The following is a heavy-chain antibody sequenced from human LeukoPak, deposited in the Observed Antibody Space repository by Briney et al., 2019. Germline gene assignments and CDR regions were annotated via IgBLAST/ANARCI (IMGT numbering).Heavy chain of an antibody. Sequence: GGSLRLSCAASGFTFDDYAMHWVRHAPGGGLGWVSYITWSSRTVGYADSVKGRFTISRDNAKNSLYLQMSSLRTEDTALYYCAREGGSGRGFDYWGRGTVVTVSS. CDR3: AREGGSGRGFDY. J-gene: IGHJ4*02. V-gene: IGHV3-9*01. D-gene: IGHD6-19*01. CDR2: ITWSSRTV. CDR1: GFTFDDYA.